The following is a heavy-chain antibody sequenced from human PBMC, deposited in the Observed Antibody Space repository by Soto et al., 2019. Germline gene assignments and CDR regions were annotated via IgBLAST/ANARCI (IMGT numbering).Heavy chain of an antibody. CDR3: ARERHSSGWYFNWFDP. CDR2: IYYSGST. D-gene: IGHD6-19*01. Sequence: QVQLQESGPGLVKPSQTLSLTCTVSGGSISSGGYYWSWIRQHPGKGLEWIGYIYYSGSTYYNPSLKSRVTISVDTSKNQFSLKLSSVTAADTAVYYCARERHSSGWYFNWFDPWGQGTLVTVSS. J-gene: IGHJ5*02. V-gene: IGHV4-31*03. CDR1: GGSISSGGYY.